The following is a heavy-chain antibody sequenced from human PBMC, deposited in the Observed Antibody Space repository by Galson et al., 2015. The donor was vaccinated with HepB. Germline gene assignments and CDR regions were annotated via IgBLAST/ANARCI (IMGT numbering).Heavy chain of an antibody. CDR3: ARGRVAAAGSDY. CDR2: IIPIFGTA. V-gene: IGHV1-69*13. CDR1: GGTFSSYA. Sequence: SVKVSCKASGGTFSSYAISWVRQAPGQGLEWMGGIIPIFGTANYAQKFQGRVTITADESTSTAYMELSSLRSEDTAVYYCARGRVAAAGSDYWGQGTLVTVSS. J-gene: IGHJ4*02. D-gene: IGHD6-13*01.